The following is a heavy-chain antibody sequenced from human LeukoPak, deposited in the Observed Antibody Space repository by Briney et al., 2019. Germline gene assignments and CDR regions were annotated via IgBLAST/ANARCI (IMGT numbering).Heavy chain of an antibody. V-gene: IGHV3-11*01. CDR1: GFTFSDYY. J-gene: IGHJ3*02. CDR3: ARGVSYDILTGPRDACDI. Sequence: GGSLRLSCAASGFTFSDYYMSWIRQAPGKGLEWVSYISSSGSTIYYADSVNGRFTISRDNAKNSLYLQMNSLRAEDTAVYYCARGVSYDILTGPRDACDIWGQGTMVTVSS. CDR2: ISSSGSTI. D-gene: IGHD3-9*01.